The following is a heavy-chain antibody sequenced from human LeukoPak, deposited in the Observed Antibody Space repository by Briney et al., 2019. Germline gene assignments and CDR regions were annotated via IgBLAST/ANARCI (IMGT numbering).Heavy chain of an antibody. CDR1: GGSISSSTYF. J-gene: IGHJ4*02. CDR3: ARDFGDWRTDY. V-gene: IGHV4-39*07. Sequence: PSETLSLTCTVSGGSISSSTYFWAWIRQPPGKGLEWIGSINYSGRITSNPSLKSRVTVSLDTSKNQFSLTLSSVTAADTAVYYCARDFGDWRTDYWGQGTLVTVSS. CDR2: INYSGRI. D-gene: IGHD2-21*02.